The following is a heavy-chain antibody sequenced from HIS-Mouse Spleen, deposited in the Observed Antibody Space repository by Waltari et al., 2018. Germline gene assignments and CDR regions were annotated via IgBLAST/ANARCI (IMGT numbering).Heavy chain of an antibody. Sequence: QLQLQESGPGLVKPSETLSLTCTVSGGSISSSSYYCGWIRQPPGKGLEGIGSVYYSGSTDYNPSLKSRVYIAVDTSKNQFSLKLSSVTAADTAVYYCAREIPYSSSWYDWYFDLWGRGTLVTVSS. CDR1: GGSISSSSYY. D-gene: IGHD6-13*01. V-gene: IGHV4-39*07. CDR3: AREIPYSSSWYDWYFDL. J-gene: IGHJ2*01. CDR2: VYYSGST.